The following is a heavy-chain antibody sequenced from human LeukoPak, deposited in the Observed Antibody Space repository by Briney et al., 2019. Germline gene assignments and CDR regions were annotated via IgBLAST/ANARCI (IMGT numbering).Heavy chain of an antibody. Sequence: GGSLRLSCAASGFTFSSYAMSWVRQAPGKGLEWVSAISGSGGSTYYADSVKGRFTISRDNSKNTLYLQMNSLRAEDTAVYYCAKARLRYFDWLLPEYYFDYWGQGTLVTVSS. D-gene: IGHD3-9*01. CDR2: ISGSGGST. CDR3: AKARLRYFDWLLPEYYFDY. CDR1: GFTFSSYA. V-gene: IGHV3-23*01. J-gene: IGHJ4*02.